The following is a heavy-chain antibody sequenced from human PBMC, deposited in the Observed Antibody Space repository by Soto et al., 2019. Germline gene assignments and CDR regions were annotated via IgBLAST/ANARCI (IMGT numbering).Heavy chain of an antibody. CDR3: AKGSPRKQWLVLYY. CDR2: ISYDGSNK. V-gene: IGHV3-30*18. CDR1: GFTFSSYG. D-gene: IGHD6-19*01. Sequence: GGSLRLSCAASGFTFSSYGMHWVRQAPGKGLEWVAVISYDGSNKYYADSVKGRFTISRDNSKNTLYLQMNSLRAEDTAVYYCAKGSPRKQWLVLYYWGQGTLVTVSS. J-gene: IGHJ4*02.